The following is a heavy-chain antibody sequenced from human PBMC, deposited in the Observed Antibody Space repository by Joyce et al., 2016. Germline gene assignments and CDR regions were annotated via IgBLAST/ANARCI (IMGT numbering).Heavy chain of an antibody. D-gene: IGHD1-14*01. CDR2: IHSDGSEK. V-gene: IGHV3-7*01. CDR3: VRNRGWYKYDT. Sequence: EAQLVESGGGFVLPGGSLRLSCKASGFLFKADWRDWVGQSPGKGLEWVANIHSDGSEKYYRDSVKGRITIARDNAENTLDLQMNRLRVEDTGVYDCVRNRGWYKYDTWGQGTKVTVSS. CDR1: GFLFKADW. J-gene: IGHJ3*01.